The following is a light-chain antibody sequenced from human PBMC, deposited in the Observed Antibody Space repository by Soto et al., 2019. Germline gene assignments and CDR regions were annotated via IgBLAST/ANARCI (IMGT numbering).Light chain of an antibody. V-gene: IGKV3-20*01. CDR1: QSIRSSY. Sequence: EIVLTQSPGTLSLSPGERATLSCKASQSIRSSYLAWYQQKPGKAPRLLIFDASSRAIGIPNRLSGSGSGTDFTLTISRLDPEDFAVYYCQQYGNSLTFGGGTKVDIK. CDR2: DAS. CDR3: QQYGNSLT. J-gene: IGKJ4*01.